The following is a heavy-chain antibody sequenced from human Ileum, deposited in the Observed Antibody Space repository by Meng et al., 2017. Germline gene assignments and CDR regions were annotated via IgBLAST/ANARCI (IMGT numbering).Heavy chain of an antibody. Sequence: AQLQESRPRLVKPAETLSLTCAGSSTRWRWVRQPPGKGLEWIGEIFQSGRTNYNPSLKSRVTISIDKSKSQISLQLSAVTAADTAVYSCATSNDRDVYYLGYWGQGTLVTVSS. CDR3: ATSNDRDVYYLGY. D-gene: IGHD3-22*01. CDR1: STR. CDR2: IFQSGRT. J-gene: IGHJ4*02. V-gene: IGHV4-4*01.